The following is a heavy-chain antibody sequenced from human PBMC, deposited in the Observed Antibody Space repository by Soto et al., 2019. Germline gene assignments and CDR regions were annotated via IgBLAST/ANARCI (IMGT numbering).Heavy chain of an antibody. CDR2: IYYSGST. J-gene: IGHJ4*02. D-gene: IGHD1-1*01. CDR1: GGSVSSGSYY. CDR3: ARGNPHWTPELFDY. Sequence: SETLSLTCTVSGGSVSSGSYYWSWIRQPPGKGLEWIGYIYYSGSTNYNPSLKSRVPISVDTSKNQFSLKLSSVTAADTAVYYCARGNPHWTPELFDYWGQGTLVTVSS. V-gene: IGHV4-61*01.